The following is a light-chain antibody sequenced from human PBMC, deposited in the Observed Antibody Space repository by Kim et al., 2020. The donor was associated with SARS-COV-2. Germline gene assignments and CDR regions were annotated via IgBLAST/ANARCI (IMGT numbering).Light chain of an antibody. Sequence: KTVTISCHRDSGTIANSYVQWYQQRPGSSPTTVIYEDVQRPSGVPDRFSGSIDSSSNSATLTISGLKTEDEADYYCQSYERTNHWVFGGGTQLTVL. CDR3: QSYERTNHWV. V-gene: IGLV6-57*01. CDR1: SGTIANSY. J-gene: IGLJ3*02. CDR2: EDV.